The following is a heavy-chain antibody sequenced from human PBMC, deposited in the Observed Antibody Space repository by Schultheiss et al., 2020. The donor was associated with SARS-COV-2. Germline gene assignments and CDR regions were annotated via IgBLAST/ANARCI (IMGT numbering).Heavy chain of an antibody. V-gene: IGHV4-59*12. CDR3: ARGIAAAGTPGY. CDR2: IYYSGST. J-gene: IGHJ4*02. D-gene: IGHD6-13*01. Sequence: SETLSLTCAVYGGSFSGYYWSWIRQPPGKGLEWIGYIYYSGSTYYNPSLKSRVTMSVDTSKNQFSLKLSSVTAADTAVYYCARGIAAAGTPGYWGQGTLVTVSS. CDR1: GGSFSGYY.